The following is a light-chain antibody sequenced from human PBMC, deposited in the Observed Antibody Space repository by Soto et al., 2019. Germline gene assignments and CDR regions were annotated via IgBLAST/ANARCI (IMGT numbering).Light chain of an antibody. V-gene: IGKV3-20*01. J-gene: IGKJ4*01. CDR1: QSVSSSY. Sequence: EIVLTQSPGTLSLSPGERATLSCRASQSVSSSYFAWYQQKPGQDPRLLIYGASSRATGIQDRFSGSGSGTDFTLTIDRLEPEDFAVYHCQNYGTTPLTFGGGTKVDIK. CDR3: QNYGTTPLT. CDR2: GAS.